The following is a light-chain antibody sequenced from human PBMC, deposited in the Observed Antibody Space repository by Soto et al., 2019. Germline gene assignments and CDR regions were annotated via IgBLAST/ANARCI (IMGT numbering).Light chain of an antibody. CDR2: DVS. CDR3: SSYASSSTLV. Sequence: QSVLTQPASVSGSPGQSITISCNGTSSDVGGYDYVSWYQQHPGKVPKLMIYDVSSRPSGVSNRFSGSKSGNTASLTISGLQAEDEADYYCSSYASSSTLVFGGGTKVTVL. V-gene: IGLV2-14*01. J-gene: IGLJ2*01. CDR1: SSDVGGYDY.